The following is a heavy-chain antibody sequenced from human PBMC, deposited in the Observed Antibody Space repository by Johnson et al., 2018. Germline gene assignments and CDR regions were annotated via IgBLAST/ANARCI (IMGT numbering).Heavy chain of an antibody. Sequence: QVQLVQSGGGVVQPGRSLRLSCAASGFTFSSYGMHWVRQAPGKGLEWVAVISYDGSNKYYEDSGKGRFTISRDNSKNTLYLQMNSLRAEDTAVYYCAKETGYDYVLWHWGQGTLVTVSS. J-gene: IGHJ1*01. CDR1: GFTFSSYG. V-gene: IGHV3-30*18. CDR3: AKETGYDYVLWH. D-gene: IGHD3-16*01. CDR2: ISYDGSNK.